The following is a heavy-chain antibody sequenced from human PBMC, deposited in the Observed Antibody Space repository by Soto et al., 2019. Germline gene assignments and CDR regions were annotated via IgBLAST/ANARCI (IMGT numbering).Heavy chain of an antibody. D-gene: IGHD3-10*01. V-gene: IGHV3-7*03. Sequence: GGSLRLSCAASGFTFSSYWMSWVRQAPGKGLEWVANIKQDGSEKYYGDSVKGRFTISRDNAKNSLYLQMNSLRAEDTAVYYCARARGSGSYYNVERYYYYMDVWGKGTTVTVSS. CDR1: GFTFSSYW. J-gene: IGHJ6*03. CDR2: IKQDGSEK. CDR3: ARARGSGSYYNVERYYYYMDV.